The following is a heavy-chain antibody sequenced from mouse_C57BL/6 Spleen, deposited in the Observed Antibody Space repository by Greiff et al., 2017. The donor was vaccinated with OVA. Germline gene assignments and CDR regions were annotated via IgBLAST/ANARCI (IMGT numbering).Heavy chain of an antibody. D-gene: IGHD1-1*01. CDR3: ARQGVVASYYAMDY. V-gene: IGHV1-64*01. CDR1: GYTFTSYW. CDR2: IHPNSGST. Sequence: QVQLQQPGAELVKPGASVKLSCKASGYTFTSYWMHWVKQRPGQGLEWIGMIHPNSGSTNYNEKFQSKATLTVDKSSSTAYMQLSSLTSEDSAIYYCARQGVVASYYAMDYWGQGTSVTVSS. J-gene: IGHJ4*01.